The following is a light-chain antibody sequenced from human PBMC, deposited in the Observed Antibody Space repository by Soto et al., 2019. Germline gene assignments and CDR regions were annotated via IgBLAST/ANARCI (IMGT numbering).Light chain of an antibody. J-gene: IGKJ5*01. Sequence: EIVLTQSPATLSLSPGERATLSCRASHSVTRYLAWYQHKPGQAPRLLIYYTSNRATGIPARFSGSGSGTDFTLTISSLEPEDFAVYYCQQRSNWPPITFGQGTRLEIK. CDR1: HSVTRY. CDR3: QQRSNWPPIT. CDR2: YTS. V-gene: IGKV3-11*01.